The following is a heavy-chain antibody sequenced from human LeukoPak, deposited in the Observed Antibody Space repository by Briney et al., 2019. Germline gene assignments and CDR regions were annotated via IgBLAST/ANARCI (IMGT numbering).Heavy chain of an antibody. CDR2: MNPNSGNT. V-gene: IGHV1-8*01. Sequence: GASVQVSCKASGYTFTSYDINWVRQATGQGLEWMGWMNPNSGNTGYAQKLQGRVTMTRNTPRSKAYMELNSQRSEDTDVYYCARLNAIVGVVSWFDPWGQGTLVTVS. CDR3: ARLNAIVGVVSWFDP. D-gene: IGHD3-3*01. CDR1: GYTFTSYD. J-gene: IGHJ5*02.